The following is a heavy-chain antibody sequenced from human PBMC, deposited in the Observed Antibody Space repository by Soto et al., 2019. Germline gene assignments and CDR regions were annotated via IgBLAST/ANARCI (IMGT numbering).Heavy chain of an antibody. Sequence: ASVKVSCKASGYTFTSYGISWVRQAPGQGLEWMGWISAYNGNTNYAQKLQGRVTMTTDTSTSTAYMELRSLRSDDTAVYYCARGGPSYDILTGYDYGMDVWGQGTTVTVSS. CDR1: GYTFTSYG. CDR2: ISAYNGNT. V-gene: IGHV1-18*01. J-gene: IGHJ6*02. D-gene: IGHD3-9*01. CDR3: ARGGPSYDILTGYDYGMDV.